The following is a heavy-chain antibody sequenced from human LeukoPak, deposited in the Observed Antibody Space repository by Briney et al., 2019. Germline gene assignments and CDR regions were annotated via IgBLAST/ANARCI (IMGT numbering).Heavy chain of an antibody. CDR2: IYYSGST. J-gene: IGHJ4*02. Sequence: SETLSLTSTVSGGSISSYYWSCIRQPPGKGLEWIGYIYYSGSTNYNPSLKSRVTISVDTSKNQFSLKLSSVTAADTAVYYCASKYSSGWYFFDYWGQGTLVTVSS. D-gene: IGHD6-19*01. V-gene: IGHV4-59*08. CDR3: ASKYSSGWYFFDY. CDR1: GGSISSYY.